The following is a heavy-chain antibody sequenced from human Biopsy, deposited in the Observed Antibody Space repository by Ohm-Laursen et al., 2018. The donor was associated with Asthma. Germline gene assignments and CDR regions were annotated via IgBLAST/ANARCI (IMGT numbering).Heavy chain of an antibody. V-gene: IGHV4-39*02. CDR3: ARAVSSSSYWYFDL. D-gene: IGHD6-6*01. CDR1: GDAMSTSGSY. CDR2: IYYSGRT. J-gene: IGHJ2*01. Sequence: SQTLSLPCIVSGDAMSTSGSYWGWIRQSPGKGLEWIGSIYYSGRTYYNPSLESRVTISASTSKNHFSLKGTSVTAADTAVYYCARAVSSSSYWYFDLWGRGDLVTVSS.